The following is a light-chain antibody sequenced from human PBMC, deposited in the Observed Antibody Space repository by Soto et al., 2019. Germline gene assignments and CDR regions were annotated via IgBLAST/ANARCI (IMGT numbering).Light chain of an antibody. CDR3: QQYGSSPLT. V-gene: IGKV3-20*01. CDR1: QSVYSSY. J-gene: IGKJ4*01. CDR2: GAS. Sequence: EIVLTQSPGTLSLSPGEGATLSCRASQSVYSSYLAWYQQKPVQAPRLLIYGASSRATGIPDRLSGSGSGTDFTITISRLEPEDFAVYYCQQYGSSPLTFGGGNKVEIK.